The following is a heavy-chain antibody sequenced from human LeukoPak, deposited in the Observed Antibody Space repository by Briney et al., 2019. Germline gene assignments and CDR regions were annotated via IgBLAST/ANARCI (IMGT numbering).Heavy chain of an antibody. V-gene: IGHV4-61*03. D-gene: IGHD4-11*01. Sequence: SETLSLTCTVSGDSISSGDYYWSWIRQPPGKGLEWIGYVDHTGSTKFNPSLNGRVSISRDTSNNFFSLRLRSVTAADTAVYFCARGRVSSSTWYSTYYYFFYMDFWGKGTTVTVSS. CDR2: VDHTGST. CDR1: GDSISSGDYY. CDR3: ARGRVSSSTWYSTYYYFFYMDF. J-gene: IGHJ6*03.